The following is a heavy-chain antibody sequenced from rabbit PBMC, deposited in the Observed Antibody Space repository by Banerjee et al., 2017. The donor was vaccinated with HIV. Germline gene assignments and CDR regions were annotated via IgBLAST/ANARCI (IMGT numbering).Heavy chain of an antibody. CDR3: ARDAGSGPYIDGYFDL. V-gene: IGHV1S40*01. CDR2: IYTGNLKT. J-gene: IGHJ4*01. Sequence: RQDPGRGLERIGCIYTGNLKTYYASWEKGRFSISKTSSTTVTLQMTSLTVADMATYFWARDAGSGPYIDGYFDLWGPGTLVTVS. D-gene: IGHD8-1*01.